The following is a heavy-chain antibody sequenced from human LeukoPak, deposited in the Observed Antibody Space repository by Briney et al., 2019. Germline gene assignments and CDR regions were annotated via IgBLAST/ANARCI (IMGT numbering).Heavy chain of an antibody. Sequence: PGGSLRLSCAASGFTFSSYGMHWVRQAPGKGLEWVAFISYDGNNKYSADSVKGRFTISRDNAKNTLYLQMNTLRVEDTAVYYCTRDLMDYDVSTGLHHYYMDVWGQGTTVTVSS. CDR3: TRDLMDYDVSTGLHHYYMDV. J-gene: IGHJ6*02. CDR2: ISYDGNNK. CDR1: GFTFSSYG. V-gene: IGHV3-30*03. D-gene: IGHD3-9*01.